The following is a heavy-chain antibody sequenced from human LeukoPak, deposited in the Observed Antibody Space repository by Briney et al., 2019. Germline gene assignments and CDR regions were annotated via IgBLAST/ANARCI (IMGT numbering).Heavy chain of an antibody. J-gene: IGHJ4*02. CDR2: ISSSGSTR. Sequence: GGSLRLSCAASGFIFSTYNMNWVRQAPGKGLEWVSYISSSGSTRYYADSVKGRFTISRDNAKNSVYLQMNSLRAEDTAVYYCARGTFYGGVGYWGQGTLVTVSS. CDR3: ARGTFYGGVGY. V-gene: IGHV3-48*04. CDR1: GFIFSTYN. D-gene: IGHD4-23*01.